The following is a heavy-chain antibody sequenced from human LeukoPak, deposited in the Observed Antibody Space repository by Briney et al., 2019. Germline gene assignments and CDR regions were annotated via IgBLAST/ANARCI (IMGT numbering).Heavy chain of an antibody. J-gene: IGHJ5*02. D-gene: IGHD2-15*01. CDR1: GASISNSDFY. CDR3: ARVNDCSGSSCFSRWFDP. V-gene: IGHV4-39*07. Sequence: PSETLSLTCTVSGASISNSDFYWGWIRQPPGMGLEWIGTLYYGGSPLYNASLTSRVSMSVETSKNQFSLRLSSVTAADTAVYYCARVNDCSGSSCFSRWFDPWGQGTLITVSS. CDR2: LYYGGSP.